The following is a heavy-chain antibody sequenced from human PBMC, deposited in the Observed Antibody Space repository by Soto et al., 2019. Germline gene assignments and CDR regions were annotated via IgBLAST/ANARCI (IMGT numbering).Heavy chain of an antibody. CDR3: AKRAGGGGEPIDH. V-gene: IGHV3-23*01. D-gene: IGHD2-8*02. CDR2: IRGSGGST. Sequence: EVHLFESGGGLVQPGGSLRLSCAASGFTFSNYAMSWVRQAPGKGLEWISVIRGSGGSTFYADAVKGRFTISRDDSKSTVYLQMNSLRAEDTAVYYCAKRAGGGGEPIDHWGQGTLVTVSS. CDR1: GFTFSNYA. J-gene: IGHJ4*02.